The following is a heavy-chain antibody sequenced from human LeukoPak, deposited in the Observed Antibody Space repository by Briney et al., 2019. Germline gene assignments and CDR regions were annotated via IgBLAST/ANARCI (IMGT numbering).Heavy chain of an antibody. D-gene: IGHD2-21*02. CDR1: GFTSTNFA. CDR3: ARNTETAIPLPYYFDY. CDR2: IIVGSGAT. J-gene: IGHJ4*02. V-gene: IGHV1-58*01. Sequence: SVKVSCKASGFTSTNFAVQWVRQARGQRLEWIGWIIVGSGATKCAQDFQERVTITRDLSTSTLYMELRSLTSEDTAVYYCARNTETAIPLPYYFDYWGQGTLVTVSS.